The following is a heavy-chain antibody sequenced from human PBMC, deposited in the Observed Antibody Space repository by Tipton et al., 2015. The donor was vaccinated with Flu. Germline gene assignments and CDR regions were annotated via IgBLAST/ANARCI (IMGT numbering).Heavy chain of an antibody. Sequence: TLSLTCTVSGGSISSGGYYWSWIRQHPGKGLEWIGYIYYSGSTYYNPSLKSRVTISVDTSKNQFSLKLSSVTAADTAVYYCARGTGYCSGGSCYEEGYFDYWGQGALVTVSS. CDR3: ARGTGYCSGGSCYEEGYFDY. V-gene: IGHV4-31*03. CDR1: GGSISSGGYY. CDR2: IYYSGST. J-gene: IGHJ4*02. D-gene: IGHD2-15*01.